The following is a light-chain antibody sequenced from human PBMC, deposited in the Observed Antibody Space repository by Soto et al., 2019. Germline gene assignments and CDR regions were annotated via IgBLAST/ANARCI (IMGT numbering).Light chain of an antibody. J-gene: IGLJ2*01. V-gene: IGLV1-44*01. CDR2: SNN. CDR3: VAWDDSLNGYVV. CDR1: SSNIGSNT. Sequence: QSVLTQPPSASGTPGQRVTISCSGSSSNIGSNTVNWYQQLPGTAPKLVIYSNNQRPSGVPVRFSGSKSGTSASLAISGLQSEDEADYYCVAWDDSLNGYVVFGGGTKLTVL.